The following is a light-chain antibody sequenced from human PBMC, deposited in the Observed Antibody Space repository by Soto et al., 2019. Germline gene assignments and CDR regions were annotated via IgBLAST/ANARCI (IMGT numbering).Light chain of an antibody. CDR1: RSNIGSNT. CDR2: SNN. V-gene: IGLV1-44*01. J-gene: IGLJ2*01. CDR3: ATWDDSLNGHVV. Sequence: QSVLTQPPSESGPPGQRVTISCSGSRSNIGSNTVNWYQQLPGTAPKFLIYSNNQRPSGVPKRFSGSKSGTSASLAISGLQSEDEADYYCATWDDSLNGHVVFGGGTKVTVL.